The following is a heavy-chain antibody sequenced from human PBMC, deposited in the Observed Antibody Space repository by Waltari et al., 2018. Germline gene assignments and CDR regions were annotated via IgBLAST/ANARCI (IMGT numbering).Heavy chain of an antibody. Sequence: QVQLQQWGAGLLKPSETLSLTCAVYGGSFSGYYWSWIRQPPGKGLEWIGEINRRGRTNYNPSLKSRVTISVDTSKNQFSLKLSFVTAADTAVYYCATHKQLADAFDIWGQGTMVTVSS. J-gene: IGHJ3*02. D-gene: IGHD6-6*01. CDR2: INRRGRT. V-gene: IGHV4-34*01. CDR1: GGSFSGYY. CDR3: ATHKQLADAFDI.